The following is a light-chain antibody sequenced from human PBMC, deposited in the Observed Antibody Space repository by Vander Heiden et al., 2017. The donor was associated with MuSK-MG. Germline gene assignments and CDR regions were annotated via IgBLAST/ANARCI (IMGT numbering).Light chain of an antibody. CDR3: QQYYSLPAT. CDR1: QDVLYNSHNKNY. CDR2: WAS. Sequence: DIVMTQSPDSLVASLGERATVTCKSSQDVLYNSHNKNYLSWYQQKAGQPPKLLIRWASIRESGVPERFSGSGSGTDFTLTISSLQAEDVAVYYCQQYYSLPATFGQGTKVEIK. V-gene: IGKV4-1*01. J-gene: IGKJ2*01.